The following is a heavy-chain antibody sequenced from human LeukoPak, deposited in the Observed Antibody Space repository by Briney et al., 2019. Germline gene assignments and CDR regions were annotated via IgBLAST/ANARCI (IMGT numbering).Heavy chain of an antibody. CDR1: GGSISRSNYY. CDR2: LYYSGST. Sequence: SETQSLTCTVSGGSISRSNYYWGWIRQPPGKGLEWVGSLYYSGSTHYNPSLKSRVTISGDTSKNQFSLKLSSVTAADTAVYYCASRIAVAGTHYFDYWGQGTLLTVSS. J-gene: IGHJ4*02. D-gene: IGHD6-19*01. V-gene: IGHV4-39*01. CDR3: ASRIAVAGTHYFDY.